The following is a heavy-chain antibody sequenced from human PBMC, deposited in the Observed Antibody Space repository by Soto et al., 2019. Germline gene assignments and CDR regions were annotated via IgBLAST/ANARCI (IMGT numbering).Heavy chain of an antibody. CDR3: ARGGGDCSGGSCYSGGWFDP. Sequence: QVQLVQSGAEVKKPGSSVKVSCKASGGTFSSYAISWVRQAPGQGLEWMGGIIPIFGTANYAQKFQGRVTITADESTSTAYMELSSLRSEDTAVYYCARGGGDCSGGSCYSGGWFDPWGQGTLVTVSS. V-gene: IGHV1-69*01. J-gene: IGHJ5*02. CDR1: GGTFSSYA. CDR2: IIPIFGTA. D-gene: IGHD2-15*01.